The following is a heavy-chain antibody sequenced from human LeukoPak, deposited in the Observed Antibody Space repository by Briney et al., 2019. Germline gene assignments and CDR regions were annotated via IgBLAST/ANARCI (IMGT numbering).Heavy chain of an antibody. J-gene: IGHJ3*02. V-gene: IGHV3-30*03. D-gene: IGHD3-10*01. Sequence: PGRSLRLSCAASGFTFSSYGMHWVRQAPGKGLEWVAVISYDGSNKYYADSVKGRFTISRENAKNSLYLQMNSLRAGDTAVYYCARASYDAFDIWGQGTMVTVSS. CDR2: ISYDGSNK. CDR1: GFTFSSYG. CDR3: ARASYDAFDI.